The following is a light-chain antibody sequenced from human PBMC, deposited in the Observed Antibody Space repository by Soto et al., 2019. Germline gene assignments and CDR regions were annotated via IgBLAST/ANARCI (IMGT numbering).Light chain of an antibody. CDR1: ASDVGRNV. CDR2: GTD. J-gene: IGLJ2*01. CDR3: AAWSDSLTGVV. Sequence: QSVLTQPPSASGTPGQRVTISCSGSASDVGRNVVTWYQQSPGTAPRVLIYGTDQRASGVPDRFSVSKSDTSASLAISGLQAEDDADYYCAAWSDSLTGVVFGGGTKLTVL. V-gene: IGLV1-44*01.